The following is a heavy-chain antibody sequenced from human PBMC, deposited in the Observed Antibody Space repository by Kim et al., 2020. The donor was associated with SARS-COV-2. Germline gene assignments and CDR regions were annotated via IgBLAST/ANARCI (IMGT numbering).Heavy chain of an antibody. CDR3: ASYFLGASHFAY. CDR2: IYYSGST. V-gene: IGHV4-39*07. J-gene: IGHJ4*02. D-gene: IGHD1-26*01. CDR1: SGSISSSSYY. Sequence: SETLSLTCTVSSGSISSSSYYWGWIRQPPGKGLEWVGSIYYSGSTHYNPSLKSRVTISVDTSKNQFSLKLNSVSAADTAMYYCASYFLGASHFAYCGQGTLFSVSS.